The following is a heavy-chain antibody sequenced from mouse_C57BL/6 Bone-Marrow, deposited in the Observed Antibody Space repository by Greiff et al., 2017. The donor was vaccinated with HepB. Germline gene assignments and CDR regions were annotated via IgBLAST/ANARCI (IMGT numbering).Heavy chain of an antibody. CDR1: EYEFPSHD. D-gene: IGHD2-4*01. CDR2: INSDGGST. CDR3: ARPPSYYDYDYDY. Sequence: EVKLMESGGGLVQPGESLKLSCESNEYEFPSHDMSWVRKTPEKRLELVAAINSDGGSTYYPDTMESRFIISRDNTKKTLYLQMSSLRSEDTALYSCARPPSYYDYDYDYWGQGTTLTVSS. V-gene: IGHV5-2*01. J-gene: IGHJ2*01.